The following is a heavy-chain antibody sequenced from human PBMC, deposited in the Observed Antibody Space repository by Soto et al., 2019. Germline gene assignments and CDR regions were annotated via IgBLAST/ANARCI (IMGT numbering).Heavy chain of an antibody. CDR3: ARDRDGYNCFGY. V-gene: IGHV2-5*02. Sequence: QITLKESGPTLVKPTQTLTLTCTFSGFSLSTSGVGVGWIRQPPGKALEWLALIYWDDDKRYSPSLKSRLTITKDTSKNQVVLTMTNMDPVDTATYYCARDRDGYNCFGYWGQGTLVTVSS. CDR2: IYWDDDK. D-gene: IGHD5-12*01. CDR1: GFSLSTSGVG. J-gene: IGHJ4*02.